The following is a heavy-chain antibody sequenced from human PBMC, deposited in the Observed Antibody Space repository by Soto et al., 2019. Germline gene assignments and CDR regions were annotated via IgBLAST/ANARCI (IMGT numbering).Heavy chain of an antibody. CDR1: GDTFTSYA. CDR3: ARESAYGGNPLAFDD. V-gene: IGHV1-69*01. J-gene: IGHJ4*02. CDR2: IIPFFNTS. Sequence: QVQLVQSGAEVKKPGSSVKVSCKTSGDTFTSYAISWVRQAPGQGLEWMGGIIPFFNTSNYARKFQGRVTISADESTSTAYMELSSLRSEDTAMYYCARESAYGGNPLAFDDWGQGTLVTVSS. D-gene: IGHD1-26*01.